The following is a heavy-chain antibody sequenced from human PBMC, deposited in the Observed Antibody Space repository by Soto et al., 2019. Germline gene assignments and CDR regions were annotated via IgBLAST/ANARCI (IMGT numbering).Heavy chain of an antibody. Sequence: EVQLVETGGGLIQPGGSLRLSCAASGFTVSSNYMSWVRQAPGKGLEWVSVIYSGGSTYYADSVKGRFTISRDNSKNTVYLQMNSLRAEDTAVYYCASQGYCSGGSCYPLDYWGQGTLVTVSS. J-gene: IGHJ4*02. CDR1: GFTVSSNY. D-gene: IGHD2-15*01. CDR3: ASQGYCSGGSCYPLDY. V-gene: IGHV3-53*02. CDR2: IYSGGST.